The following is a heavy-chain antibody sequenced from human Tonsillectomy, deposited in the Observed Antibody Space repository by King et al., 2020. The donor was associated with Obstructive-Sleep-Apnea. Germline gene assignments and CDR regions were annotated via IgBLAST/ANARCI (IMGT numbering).Heavy chain of an antibody. J-gene: IGHJ4*02. CDR2: IYYRDTL. D-gene: IGHD3-10*02. CDR3: ARDHDRERGIFDY. CDR1: GGSIGSGGFY. Sequence: QLQESGPGLVKPSQTLSLTCTVSGGSIGSGGFYWSWIRQLPRRDLEWIGYIYYRDTLYYNPSLQSRVTISADTSKDQFSLRLTSVTAADTAVYYCARDHDRERGIFDYWGQGTLVTVSS. V-gene: IGHV4-31*03.